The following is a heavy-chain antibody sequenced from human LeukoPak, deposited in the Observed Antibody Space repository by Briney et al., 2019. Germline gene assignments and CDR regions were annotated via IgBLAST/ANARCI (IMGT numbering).Heavy chain of an antibody. CDR2: ISWNSGSI. Sequence: VRSLRLSCAASGFTFDDYAMHWVRQAPGKGLEWVSGISWNSGSIGYADSVKGRFTISRDNAKNSLYLQMNSLRAEDTALYYCAKDGDTMVRGVITYFDYWGQGTLVTVSS. V-gene: IGHV3-9*01. CDR1: GFTFDDYA. D-gene: IGHD3-10*01. J-gene: IGHJ4*02. CDR3: AKDGDTMVRGVITYFDY.